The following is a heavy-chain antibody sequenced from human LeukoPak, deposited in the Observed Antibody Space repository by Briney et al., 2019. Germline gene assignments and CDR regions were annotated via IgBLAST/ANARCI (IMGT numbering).Heavy chain of an antibody. CDR1: GYTFTGYY. V-gene: IGHV1-2*02. CDR2: INPNSGGT. J-gene: IGHJ4*02. Sequence: ASVKVSCKASGYTFTGYYMHWVRQAPGQGLEWMGWINPNSGGTNYAQKFQGRVTMTRDTSISTAYMELSRLRSDDTAVYYCAREYSTTVTNPFDYWGQGTLVTVSS. D-gene: IGHD4-17*01. CDR3: AREYSTTVTNPFDY.